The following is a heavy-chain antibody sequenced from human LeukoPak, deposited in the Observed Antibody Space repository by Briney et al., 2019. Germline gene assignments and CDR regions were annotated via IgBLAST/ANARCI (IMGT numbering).Heavy chain of an antibody. CDR1: GYTFTSYG. D-gene: IGHD4-23*01. Sequence: ASVKVSCKASGYTFTSYGISWLRQAPGQGLEWLGWISGYNGNTNYAQKFQGRVTMTTDTPTSTAYMDLRSLKSDDTAVYCCATAGATVLTPSGYWGQGTLVTVSS. CDR2: ISGYNGNT. V-gene: IGHV1-18*01. J-gene: IGHJ4*02. CDR3: ATAGATVLTPSGY.